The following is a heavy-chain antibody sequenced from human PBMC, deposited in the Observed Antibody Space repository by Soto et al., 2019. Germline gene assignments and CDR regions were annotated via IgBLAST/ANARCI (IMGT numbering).Heavy chain of an antibody. CDR3: AKLRYFDWSSYNWFEY. D-gene: IGHD3-9*01. V-gene: IGHV1-8*01. Sequence: ASVKVSCKASGYTFTSYDINWVRQATGQGLEYLGWMNPNSGNTAYVQKFQGRVTMTWDTSITTAYMELSSLRSEDTAVYFCAKLRYFDWSSYNWFEYWG. J-gene: IGHJ5*01. CDR1: GYTFTSYD. CDR2: MNPNSGNT.